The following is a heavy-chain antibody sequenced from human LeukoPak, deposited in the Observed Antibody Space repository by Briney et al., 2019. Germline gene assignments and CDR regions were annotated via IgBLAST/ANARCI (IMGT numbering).Heavy chain of an antibody. V-gene: IGHV3-11*04. J-gene: IGHJ4*02. Sequence: GGALRHSCPASGLTFVDYYWSWMRPAPAKGLEGVSHISCSGSTKYYADTVRGGLTIPRDNANNSLYLQMNSLRAEDTAVYYYARAGLTTVTTDYWGQGTLVTVSS. D-gene: IGHD4-17*01. CDR3: ARAGLTTVTTDY. CDR1: GLTFVDYY. CDR2: ISCSGSTK.